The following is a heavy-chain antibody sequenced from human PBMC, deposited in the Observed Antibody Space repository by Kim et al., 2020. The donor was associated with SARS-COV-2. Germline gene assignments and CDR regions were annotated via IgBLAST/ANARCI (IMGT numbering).Heavy chain of an antibody. Sequence: GGSLRLSCAASGFTFSSYSMNWVRQAPGKGLEWVSSISSSSSYIYYADSVKGRFTISRDNAKNSLYLQMNSLRAEDTAVYYCASTHTVVTPNWFDPWGQGTLVTVSS. J-gene: IGHJ5*02. CDR3: ASTHTVVTPNWFDP. D-gene: IGHD2-15*01. CDR1: GFTFSSYS. V-gene: IGHV3-21*01. CDR2: ISSSSSYI.